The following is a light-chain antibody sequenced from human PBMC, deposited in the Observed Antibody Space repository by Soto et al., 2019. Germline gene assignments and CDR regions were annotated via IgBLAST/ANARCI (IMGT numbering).Light chain of an antibody. CDR2: GAS. CDR3: QQYNNWWT. Sequence: EIVMTQSPATLSVSPGERATLSCRASQSVSSNLAWYQQKPGQAPRLLIYGASTRATGTPARFSGSGSGTEFTLIFSSLQSEDFAVYYCQQYNNWWTFGQGTKVEIK. CDR1: QSVSSN. V-gene: IGKV3-15*01. J-gene: IGKJ1*01.